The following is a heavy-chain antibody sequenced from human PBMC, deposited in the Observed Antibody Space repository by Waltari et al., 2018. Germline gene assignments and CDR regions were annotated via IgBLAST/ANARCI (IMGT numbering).Heavy chain of an antibody. D-gene: IGHD1-1*01. CDR3: AVGRCVQPYYYYGMYV. V-gene: IGHV4-34*02. J-gene: IGHJ6*02. CDR2: INHIGST. Sequence: QVQLQQWGAGLLKPSETLSLTCAVYGGSFSGYYWTWIRQSPGKGLEWIGQINHIGSTNYNPSFKSRVTISIDSSQYQFFLNLNSVTAADAAVYYCAVGRCVQPYYYYGMYVCGQGTTVIVSS. CDR1: GGSFSGYY.